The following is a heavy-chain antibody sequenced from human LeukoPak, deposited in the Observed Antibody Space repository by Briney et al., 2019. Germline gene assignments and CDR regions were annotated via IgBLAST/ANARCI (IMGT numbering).Heavy chain of an antibody. CDR2: ISGGGTII. CDR1: GFTFSSYE. J-gene: IGHJ6*02. Sequence: TGGSLRLSCAASGFTFSSYEMNWVRQAPGKGLEWVSYISGGGTIIYYADSVKGRFTISRDDARNSLYLQMNSLRADDTAVYYCGRGMDVWGQGTTVTVSS. CDR3: GRGMDV. V-gene: IGHV3-48*03.